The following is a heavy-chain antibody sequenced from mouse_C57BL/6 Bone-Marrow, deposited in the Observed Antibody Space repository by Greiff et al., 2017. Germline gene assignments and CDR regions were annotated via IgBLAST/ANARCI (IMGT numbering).Heavy chain of an antibody. CDR1: GYTFTSYG. CDR2: IYPRSGNT. Sequence: VKLVESGAELARPGASVKLSCKASGYTFTSYGISWVKQRPGQGLEWIGEIYPRSGNTYYNEKFKGKATLTADKSSSTAYMELRSLTSEDSAVYFCARKGDYYGSRFDYWGQGTTLTVSS. D-gene: IGHD1-1*01. CDR3: ARKGDYYGSRFDY. V-gene: IGHV1-81*01. J-gene: IGHJ2*01.